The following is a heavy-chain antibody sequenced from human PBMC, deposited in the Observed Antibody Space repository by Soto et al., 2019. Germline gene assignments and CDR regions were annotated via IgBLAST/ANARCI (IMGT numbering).Heavy chain of an antibody. CDR3: ARDTQGRGYDIEY. CDR1: GFTFSSYG. V-gene: IGHV3-33*01. CDR2: IWNDGSEK. J-gene: IGHJ4*02. Sequence: QVQLVESGGGGVQPGRSLRLSCAASGFTFSSYGMHWVRQAPGKGLEWVAVIWNDGSEKYHADSVKGRFTIARDNSKNTLSLQMNSLRAENTAVYSCARDTQGRGYDIEYWGQGTLVTVSS. D-gene: IGHD5-12*01.